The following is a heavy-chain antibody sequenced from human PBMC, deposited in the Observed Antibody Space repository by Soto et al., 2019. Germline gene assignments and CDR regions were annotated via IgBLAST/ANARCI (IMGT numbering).Heavy chain of an antibody. CDR2: IIPILGIA. Sequence: QVQLVQSGAEVKKPGSSVKVSCKASGGTFSSYTISWVRQAPGQGLEWMGRIIPILGIANYAQKFQGRVTITADKSTSTAYMELSSLRSEDTAVYYCARGAGSNYVDYWGQGTLVTVSS. CDR1: GGTFSSYT. D-gene: IGHD6-13*01. CDR3: ARGAGSNYVDY. V-gene: IGHV1-69*02. J-gene: IGHJ4*02.